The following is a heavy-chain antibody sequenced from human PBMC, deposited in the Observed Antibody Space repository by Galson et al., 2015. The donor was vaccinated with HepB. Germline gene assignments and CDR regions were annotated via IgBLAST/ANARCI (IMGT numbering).Heavy chain of an antibody. J-gene: IGHJ4*02. CDR2: IWYDGSNK. V-gene: IGHV3-33*01. Sequence: SLRLSCAASGFTFGSYGMHWVRQAPGKGLEWVAVIWYDGSNKYYADSVKGRFTISRDNSKNTLYLQMNSLRAEDTAVYYCARDRSGGSNQYYFDYWGREPWSPSPQ. D-gene: IGHD2-15*01. CDR1: GFTFGSYG. CDR3: ARDRSGGSNQYYFDY.